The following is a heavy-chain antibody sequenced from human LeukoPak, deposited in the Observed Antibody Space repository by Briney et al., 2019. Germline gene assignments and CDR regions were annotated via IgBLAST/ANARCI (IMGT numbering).Heavy chain of an antibody. V-gene: IGHV4-30-4*01. D-gene: IGHD5-18*01. CDR2: IYYSGST. Sequence: PSETLSLTCTVSGGSISSGDYYWSWIRQPPGKGLEWIGYIYYSGSTYYNPSLKSRVTISVDTSKNQFPLKLSSVTAADTAVYYCATPGYTAMPWALDYWGQGTLVTVSS. J-gene: IGHJ4*02. CDR3: ATPGYTAMPWALDY. CDR1: GGSISSGDYY.